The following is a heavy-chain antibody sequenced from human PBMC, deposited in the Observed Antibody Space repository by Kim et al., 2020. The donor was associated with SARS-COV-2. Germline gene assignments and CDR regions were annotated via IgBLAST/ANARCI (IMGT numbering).Heavy chain of an antibody. J-gene: IGHJ4*02. Sequence: SSYIYYADSVKGRFTISRDNAKNSLYLQMNSLRAEDTAVYYCARETTLLYWGQGTLVTVSS. CDR3: ARETTLLY. V-gene: IGHV3-21*01. CDR2: SSYI. D-gene: IGHD2-15*01.